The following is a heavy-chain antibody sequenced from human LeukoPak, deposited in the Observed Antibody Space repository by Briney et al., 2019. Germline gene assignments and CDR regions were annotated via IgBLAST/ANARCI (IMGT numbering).Heavy chain of an antibody. CDR2: ISYDGSNK. CDR1: GFTFSSYG. J-gene: IGHJ6*02. Sequence: GGSLRLSCAASGFTFSSYGMHWVRQAPGKGLEWVAVISYDGSNKYYADSVKGRFTISRDNSKNTLYLQMNSLRAEDTAVYYCAKDLTTVTTPYYYYGMDVWGQWTTVTVSS. CDR3: AKDLTTVTTPYYYYGMDV. V-gene: IGHV3-30*18. D-gene: IGHD4-17*01.